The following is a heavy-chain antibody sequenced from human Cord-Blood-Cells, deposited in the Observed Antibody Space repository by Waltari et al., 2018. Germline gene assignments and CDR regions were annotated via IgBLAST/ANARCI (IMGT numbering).Heavy chain of an antibody. CDR1: GFTFSDYY. CDR3: ARDLYGSGSYYNAFDI. J-gene: IGHJ3*02. CDR2: ISSSGSTI. Sequence: GGSLRLSCAASGFTFSDYYMSWIRQAPGKGLEWVSYISSSGSTIYYADSVMGRFTISRDNAKNSLYQQMNSLRAEDTAVYYCARDLYGSGSYYNAFDIWGQGTMVTVSS. D-gene: IGHD3-10*01. V-gene: IGHV3-11*04.